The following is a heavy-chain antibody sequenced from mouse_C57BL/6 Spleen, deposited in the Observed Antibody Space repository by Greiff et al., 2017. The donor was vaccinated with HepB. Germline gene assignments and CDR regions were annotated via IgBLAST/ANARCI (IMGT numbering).Heavy chain of an antibody. V-gene: IGHV2-2*01. CDR3: ASDGYYVSFAY. Sequence: VQLQESGPGLVQPSQSLSITCTVSGFSLTSYGVHWVRQSPGKGLEWLGVIWSGGSTDYNAAFISRLSIRKDNSKSQVFFKMNSLQADDTAIYYCASDGYYVSFAYWGQGTLVTVSA. CDR1: GFSLTSYG. CDR2: IWSGGST. J-gene: IGHJ3*01. D-gene: IGHD2-3*01.